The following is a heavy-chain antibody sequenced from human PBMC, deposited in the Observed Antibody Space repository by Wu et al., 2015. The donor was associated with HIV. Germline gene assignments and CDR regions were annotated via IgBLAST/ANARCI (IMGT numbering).Heavy chain of an antibody. V-gene: IGHV1-69-2*01. CDR1: GYTFTDYY. D-gene: IGHD4-17*01. CDR3: ATLRHRTRTPFYGDYVS. Sequence: EVQLVQSGAEVKKPGATVKISCKVSGYTFTDYYMHWVQQAPGKGLEWMGLVDPEDGETIYAEKFQGRVTITADTSTDTAYMELSSLRSEDTAVYYCATLRHRTRTPFYGDYVSWGQGTLVTVSS. J-gene: IGHJ5*02. CDR2: VDPEDGET.